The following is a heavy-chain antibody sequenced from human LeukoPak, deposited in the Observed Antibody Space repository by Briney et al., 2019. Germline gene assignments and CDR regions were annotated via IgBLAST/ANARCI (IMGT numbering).Heavy chain of an antibody. J-gene: IGHJ4*02. Sequence: SQTLSLTCAVSGGSISSGGYSWSWIRQPPGKGLEWIGYIYHSGSTYYNPSLKSRVTISVDRSKNQLSLKLSSVTAADTAVYYCARAAQNWNNAPYFDFWGQETLVTVSS. CDR1: GGSISSGGYS. CDR2: IYHSGST. V-gene: IGHV4-30-2*01. CDR3: ARAAQNWNNAPYFDF. D-gene: IGHD1/OR15-1a*01.